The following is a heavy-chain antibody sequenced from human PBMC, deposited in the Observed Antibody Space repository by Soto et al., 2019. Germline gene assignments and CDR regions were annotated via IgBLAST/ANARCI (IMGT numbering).Heavy chain of an antibody. Sequence: ASVKVSCKASGYTFTNYGISWVRQAPGQGLEWMGWISAYKGDTNYAQNLRGRVTMTTDTSTNTAYMELRSLRDDDTAVYYCARDLDGSGSYYTDYWGPGSLVTVSS. J-gene: IGHJ4*02. V-gene: IGHV1-18*01. CDR3: ARDLDGSGSYYTDY. D-gene: IGHD3-10*01. CDR1: GYTFTNYG. CDR2: ISAYKGDT.